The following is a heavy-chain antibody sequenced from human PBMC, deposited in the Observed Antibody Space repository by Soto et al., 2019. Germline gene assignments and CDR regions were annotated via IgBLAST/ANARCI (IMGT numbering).Heavy chain of an antibody. Sequence: GGSLRLSCETSGFTFSSRVMTWVRQAPGKGLEWVAVITKSGDTDYADSVKGRFTISRDNSKNTVYLQMNSLRAEDTAVYYCAKGLLNGRWYAADWGQGALVTVSS. D-gene: IGHD6-13*01. CDR3: AKGLLNGRWYAAD. V-gene: IGHV3-23*01. J-gene: IGHJ4*02. CDR2: ITKSGDT. CDR1: GFTFSSRV.